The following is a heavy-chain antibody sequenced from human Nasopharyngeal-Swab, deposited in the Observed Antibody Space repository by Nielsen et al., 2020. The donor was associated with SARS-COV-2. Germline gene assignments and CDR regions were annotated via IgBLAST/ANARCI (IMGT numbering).Heavy chain of an antibody. CDR2: IAHDASNE. D-gene: IGHD1-26*01. CDR3: ARDDYGSYSA. Sequence: GGSLRLSCAASGFTFSSFGMHWARQAPGKGLEWVAFIAHDASNEYYGDSVKGRFSISRDSSKNTLYLQMDSLRGEDTAVYYCARDDYGSYSAWGQGTLVTVSS. CDR1: GFTFSSFG. V-gene: IGHV3-30*03. J-gene: IGHJ4*02.